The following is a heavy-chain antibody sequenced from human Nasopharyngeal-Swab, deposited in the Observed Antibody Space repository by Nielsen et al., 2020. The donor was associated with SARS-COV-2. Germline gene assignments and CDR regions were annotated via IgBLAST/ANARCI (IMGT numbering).Heavy chain of an antibody. D-gene: IGHD2-15*01. Sequence: GGSLRLSCAASGFTVSSNYMSWVRQAPGKGLEWVSVIYSGGSTYYADSVKGRFTISRDNSKNTLYLQMNSLRAEDTAVYYCARDLVAYGMDVWGQGTAVTVSS. CDR1: GFTVSSNY. CDR3: ARDLVAYGMDV. V-gene: IGHV3-53*01. J-gene: IGHJ6*02. CDR2: IYSGGST.